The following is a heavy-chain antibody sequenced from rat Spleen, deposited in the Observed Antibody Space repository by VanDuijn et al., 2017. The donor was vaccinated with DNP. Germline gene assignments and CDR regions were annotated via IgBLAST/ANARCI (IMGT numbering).Heavy chain of an antibody. D-gene: IGHD3-3*01. J-gene: IGHJ2*01. CDR3: ARYGSVALDY. Sequence: EVQLQESGPGLVKSSQSLSLTCSVTGYSITSTYWGWIRKFPGNKMEWIGHISYSGSTGYNPSLKSRISITRDTSKNQFFLQLNSVTTEDTATYYCARYGSVALDYWGQGVMVTVSS. CDR2: ISYSGST. V-gene: IGHV3-1*01. CDR1: GYSITSTY.